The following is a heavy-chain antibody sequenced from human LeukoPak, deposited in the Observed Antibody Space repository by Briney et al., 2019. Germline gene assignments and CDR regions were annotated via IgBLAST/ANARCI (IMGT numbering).Heavy chain of an antibody. D-gene: IGHD4-17*01. CDR3: ARRGDSDGAY. J-gene: IGHJ4*02. CDR1: GFTFSSYS. V-gene: IGHV3-21*01. Sequence: GGSLRLSCAASGFTFSSYSMNWVRQAPGKGLEWVSSISSSSSYTYYADSVKGRFTISRDNAKNSLYLQMNSLRAEDTAVYYCARRGDSDGAYWGQGTLVTVSS. CDR2: ISSSSSYT.